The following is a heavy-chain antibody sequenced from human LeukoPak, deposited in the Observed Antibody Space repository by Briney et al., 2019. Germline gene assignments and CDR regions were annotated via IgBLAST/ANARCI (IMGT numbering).Heavy chain of an antibody. Sequence: PSETLSLTCAVSGFSISSGYYWGWIRQPPGKGLEWIGSIYHSGSTYYNPSLKSRVTISVDTTKNQFSLKLSSVTAADTAVYYWAGQDIVVVPAALDYWGHGTLVTVSS. CDR3: AGQDIVVVPAALDY. CDR2: IYHSGST. D-gene: IGHD2-2*01. J-gene: IGHJ4*01. CDR1: GFSISSGYY. V-gene: IGHV4-38-2*01.